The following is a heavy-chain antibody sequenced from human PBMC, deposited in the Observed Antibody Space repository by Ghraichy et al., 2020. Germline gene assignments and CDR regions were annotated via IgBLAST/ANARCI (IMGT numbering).Heavy chain of an antibody. Sequence: GSLRLSCAVFGFTFSSYVMHWVRQAPGKGLEWVASMSYDGSIQWYADSVKGRFIISRDNSKDTLYLQMNSLRPDDTAMYYCAREAGTMLGATGWDYWGQGTLVTVSS. V-gene: IGHV3-30-3*01. CDR1: GFTFSSYV. J-gene: IGHJ4*02. CDR3: AREAGTMLGATGWDY. CDR2: MSYDGSIQ. D-gene: IGHD1-26*01.